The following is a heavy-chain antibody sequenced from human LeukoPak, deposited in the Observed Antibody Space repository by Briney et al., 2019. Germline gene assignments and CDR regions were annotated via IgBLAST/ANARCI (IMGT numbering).Heavy chain of an antibody. CDR1: GGSISSYY. J-gene: IGHJ3*02. CDR2: IYYSGST. Sequence: SETLSLTCTVSGGSISSYYWSWIRQPPGKGLEWIGYIYYSGSTNYNLSLKSRVTISVDTSKNQFSLKLSSVTAADTAVYYCARFDGNYDCFDIWGQGTMVTVSS. D-gene: IGHD1-7*01. V-gene: IGHV4-59*08. CDR3: ARFDGNYDCFDI.